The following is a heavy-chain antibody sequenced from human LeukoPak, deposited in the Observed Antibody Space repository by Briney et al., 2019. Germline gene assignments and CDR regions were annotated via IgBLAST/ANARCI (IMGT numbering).Heavy chain of an antibody. V-gene: IGHV4-30-2*01. J-gene: IGHJ3*02. CDR1: GGSISSGGYS. Sequence: SQTLSPTCAVSGGSISSGGYSWSWIRQPPGKGLEWIGYIYHSGSTYYNPSLKSRVTISVDRSRNQFSLKLSSVTASDTAVYYCARGNCSGGSCYPHGAFDIWGQATMVTVSS. CDR3: ARGNCSGGSCYPHGAFDI. D-gene: IGHD2-15*01. CDR2: IYHSGST.